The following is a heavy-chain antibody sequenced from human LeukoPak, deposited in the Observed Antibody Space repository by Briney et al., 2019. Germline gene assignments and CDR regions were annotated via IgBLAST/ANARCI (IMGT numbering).Heavy chain of an antibody. D-gene: IGHD1-26*01. CDR3: ARGEVVGAPDY. V-gene: IGHV4-34*01. CDR1: GGTFSGYY. CDR2: INHNGST. J-gene: IGHJ4*02. Sequence: SETLSLTCAVYGGTFSGYYWSWIRQPPGKGLEWIGEINHNGSTNYNPALKRRVTISVDTSKNQFSLKLSSVTAADTAVYDCARGEVVGAPDYWGQGTLVTVSS.